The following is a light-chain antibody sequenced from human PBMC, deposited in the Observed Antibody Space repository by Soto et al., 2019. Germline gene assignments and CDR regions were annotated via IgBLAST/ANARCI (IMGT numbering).Light chain of an antibody. CDR1: NIGSKS. V-gene: IGLV3-21*04. CDR2: YDS. J-gene: IGLJ2*01. CDR3: QVWDSSSDHRVV. Sequence: SYELTQPPSVSVAPGKTARITCGGNNIGSKSVHWYQQKPGQAPVLVIYYDSDRPSGIPERFSGSNSGNTATLTISRVEAGDEADYYCQVWDSSSDHRVVFGGGTKVTDL.